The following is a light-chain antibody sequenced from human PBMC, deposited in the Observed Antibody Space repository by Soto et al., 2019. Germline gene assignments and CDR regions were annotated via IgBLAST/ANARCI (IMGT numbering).Light chain of an antibody. CDR1: SSDVGGYNY. J-gene: IGLJ2*01. V-gene: IGLV2-14*01. Sequence: QSVLTQPASVSGSPGQSITISCTGTSSDVGGYNYVSWYQQRPGKAPKLIIYDVSNRPSGDSNRFSGSKSGNTASLTISGLQAEDEADYYCSSYTSSSTYVVFGGGTKVTVL. CDR2: DVS. CDR3: SSYTSSSTYVV.